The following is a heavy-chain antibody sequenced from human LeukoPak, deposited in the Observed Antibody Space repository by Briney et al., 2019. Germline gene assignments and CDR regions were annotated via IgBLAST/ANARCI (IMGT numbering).Heavy chain of an antibody. Sequence: ASVKVSCKASGYTFTGYYMHWVRQAPGQGLEWMGWINPNSGGTNYAQKFQGRVAMTRDTSISTAYMELSRLRSDDTAVYYCARAEWELLYAFDIWGQGTMVTVSS. V-gene: IGHV1-2*02. J-gene: IGHJ3*02. CDR2: INPNSGGT. CDR1: GYTFTGYY. CDR3: ARAEWELLYAFDI. D-gene: IGHD1-26*01.